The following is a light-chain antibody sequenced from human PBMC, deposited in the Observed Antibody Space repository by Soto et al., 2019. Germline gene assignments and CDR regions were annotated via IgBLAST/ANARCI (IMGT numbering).Light chain of an antibody. CDR1: QSISSY. CDR3: QQSYSTPFT. CDR2: AAS. V-gene: IGKV1-39*01. J-gene: IGKJ3*01. Sequence: DIQMTQSPSSLSASVGDRVTITCRASQSISSYLNWYQQKPGKAPKLLIYAASSLQSGVPSRFSGSGSGTDFTLTISSLQPEDFATYYCQQSYSTPFTFGPATKVYIK.